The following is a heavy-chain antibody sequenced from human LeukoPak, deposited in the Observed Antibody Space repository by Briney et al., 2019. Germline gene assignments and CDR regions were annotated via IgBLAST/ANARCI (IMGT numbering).Heavy chain of an antibody. CDR3: ARELIRFRPWGAFDI. CDR1: GGSISSSSYY. J-gene: IGHJ3*02. CDR2: IYYSGST. D-gene: IGHD3-3*01. Sequence: SETLSLTCTVSGGSISSSSYYWSWIRQPPGKGLEWIGYIYYSGSTYYNPSLKSRVTISVDTSKNQFSLKLSSVTAADTAVYYCARELIRFRPWGAFDIWGQGTMVTVSS. V-gene: IGHV4-30-4*08.